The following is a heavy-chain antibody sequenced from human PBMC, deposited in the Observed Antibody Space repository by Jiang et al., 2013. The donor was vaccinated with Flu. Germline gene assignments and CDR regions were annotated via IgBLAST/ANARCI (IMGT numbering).Heavy chain of an antibody. D-gene: IGHD5-12*01. V-gene: IGHV4-39*07. CDR1: GGSVTSDAYY. Sequence: GLVKPSETLSLTCTVSGGSVTSDAYYWVWIRQPPWRGLEWIGSIYYSGSTYYNPSLKSRVTMSVDTSKNQFSLRLTSVTAADTAVYFCARAQKYSGFELPYFDHWGQGTLVTASS. J-gene: IGHJ4*02. CDR3: ARAQKYSGFELPYFDH. CDR2: IYYSGST.